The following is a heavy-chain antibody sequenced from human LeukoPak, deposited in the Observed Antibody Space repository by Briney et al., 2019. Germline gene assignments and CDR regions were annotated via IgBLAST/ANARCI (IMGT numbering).Heavy chain of an antibody. J-gene: IGHJ4*02. CDR1: GYSISSGYY. CDR2: IYYSGST. D-gene: IGHD4-11*01. V-gene: IGHV4-38-2*01. CDR3: ARLRPHYSNYDLGYFDY. Sequence: SETLSLTCAVSGYSISSGYYWVWIRQLPGKGLEWIGSIYYSGSTYYNPSLKSRVTISVDTSKNQFSLKLSSVTAADTAVYYCARLRPHYSNYDLGYFDYWGQGTLVTVSS.